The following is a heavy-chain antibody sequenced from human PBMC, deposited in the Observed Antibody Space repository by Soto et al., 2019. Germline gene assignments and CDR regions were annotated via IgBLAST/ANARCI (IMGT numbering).Heavy chain of an antibody. Sequence: GGSLRLSCAASGLTLDDYAMHWVRQAPGKGLEWVSGIWWNSGRIMYADSVKGRFTISRDNAKNSLSLQMNSLRAEDTALYYCAKGGGSGFPYYMDVWGKGTTVTVSS. V-gene: IGHV3-9*01. J-gene: IGHJ6*03. D-gene: IGHD6-19*01. CDR3: AKGGGSGFPYYMDV. CDR1: GLTLDDYA. CDR2: IWWNSGRI.